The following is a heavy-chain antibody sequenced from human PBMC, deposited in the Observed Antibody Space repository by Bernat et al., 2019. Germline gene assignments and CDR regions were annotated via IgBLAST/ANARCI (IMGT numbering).Heavy chain of an antibody. Sequence: QVQLVESGGGVVQPGTSLRLSCAASGFTFSFYGMHWVRQAPGKGLEWMAVISHDGSNKYYADSVKGRFTISRDNSKNTLYLQMNSLRAEDTAVYYCAREIAYYYDSDAFDIWGQGTMVTVSS. CDR1: GFTFSFYG. D-gene: IGHD3-22*01. J-gene: IGHJ3*02. CDR3: AREIAYYYDSDAFDI. V-gene: IGHV3-30*03. CDR2: ISHDGSNK.